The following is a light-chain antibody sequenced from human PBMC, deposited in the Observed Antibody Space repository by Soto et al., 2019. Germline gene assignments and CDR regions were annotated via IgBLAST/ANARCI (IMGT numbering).Light chain of an antibody. CDR1: NSNIGNNT. CDR2: GND. V-gene: IGLV1-44*01. Sequence: QLVLTQPPSASGTPGQRVTISCSGSNSNIGNNTVNWYQQLPGTAPKLLIYGNDRRTSGVPDRFSGSKSGTSASLANSGLQSEDEADYFCTSCDDSLNGPVFGGGTKLTVL. J-gene: IGLJ2*01. CDR3: TSCDDSLNGPV.